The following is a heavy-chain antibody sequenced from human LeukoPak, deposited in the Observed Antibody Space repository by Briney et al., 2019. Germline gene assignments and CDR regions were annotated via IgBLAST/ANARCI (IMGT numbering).Heavy chain of an antibody. V-gene: IGHV4-39*07. D-gene: IGHD3-22*01. J-gene: IGHJ4*02. CDR2: IYYSGST. CDR3: ASYPTYYYDSSGYYFDY. CDR1: GGSISSSSYY. Sequence: PSETLSLTCTVSGGSISSSSYYWGWIRQPPGKGLEWIGSIYYSGSTYYNPSLKSRVTISVDTSKNQFSLKLSSVTAADTAVYYCASYPTYYYDSSGYYFDYWGQGTLVTVSS.